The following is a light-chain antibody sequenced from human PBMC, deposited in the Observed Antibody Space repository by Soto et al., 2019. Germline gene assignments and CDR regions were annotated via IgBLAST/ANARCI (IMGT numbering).Light chain of an antibody. V-gene: IGKV1-39*01. J-gene: IGKJ2*01. CDR2: GAS. CDR1: QSISNY. CDR3: QQYNDSFRYT. Sequence: DIQMTQSPSSLSASVGDRVTITCRASQSISNYLNWYQHKPGKAPKVLIYGASNLQSGVPSRFSGSGSGTDFTLTISSLQREDFATYFCQQYNDSFRYTFGQGTKVDIK.